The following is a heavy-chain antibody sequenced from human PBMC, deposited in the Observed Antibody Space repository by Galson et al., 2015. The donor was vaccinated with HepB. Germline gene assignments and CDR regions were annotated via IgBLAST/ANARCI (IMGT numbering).Heavy chain of an antibody. CDR2: ISSSSSYT. J-gene: IGHJ6*02. CDR1: GFTFSDYY. Sequence: SLRLSCAASGFTFSDYYMSWIRQAPGKGLEWVSYISSSSSYTNYADSVKGRFTISRVNSKNTLYLQMNSLRAEDTAVYYCAKGVVVVPAAIPGYYYGMDVWGQGTTVTVSS. D-gene: IGHD2-2*02. CDR3: AKGVVVVPAAIPGYYYGMDV. V-gene: IGHV3-11*05.